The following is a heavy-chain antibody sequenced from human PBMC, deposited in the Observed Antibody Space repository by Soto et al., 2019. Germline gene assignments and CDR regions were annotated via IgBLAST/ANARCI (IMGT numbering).Heavy chain of an antibody. V-gene: IGHV1-69*02. CDR3: ARVAAYCGGDCYGY. D-gene: IGHD2-21*01. Sequence: SVKVSCKASGGTFSSYTISWVRQAPGQGLEWMGRIIPILGIANYAQKFQGRVTITADKSTSTAYMELSSLRSEDTAVYYCARVAAYCGGDCYGYWGQGTLVTVSS. J-gene: IGHJ4*02. CDR2: IIPILGIA. CDR1: GGTFSSYT.